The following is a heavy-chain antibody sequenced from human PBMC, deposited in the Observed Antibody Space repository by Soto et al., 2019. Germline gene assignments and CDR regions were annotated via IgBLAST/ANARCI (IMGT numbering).Heavy chain of an antibody. D-gene: IGHD5-18*01. CDR2: ISGSGGST. CDR1: GFTFSSYA. J-gene: IGHJ3*02. CDR3: AKDPIAAVDTAMFDAFDI. Sequence: EVQLLESGGGLVQPGGSPRLSCAASGFTFSSYAMSWVRQAPGKGLEWVSAISGSGGSTYYADSVKGRFTISRDNSKNPLYLQMNSLRAEDTAVYYCAKDPIAAVDTAMFDAFDIWGQGTMVTVSS. V-gene: IGHV3-23*01.